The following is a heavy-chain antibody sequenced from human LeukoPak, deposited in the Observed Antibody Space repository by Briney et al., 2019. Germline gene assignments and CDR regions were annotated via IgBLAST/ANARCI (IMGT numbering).Heavy chain of an antibody. CDR3: ARDRYYYGVATTSFDY. V-gene: IGHV3-30*02. J-gene: IGHJ4*02. D-gene: IGHD3-10*01. Sequence: PGGSLRLSCAASGFTFSSYGMHWVRQAPGKGLEWVAFIRYDGSNKYYADSVKGRFTISRDNSKNTLYLQMNSLRAEDTAVYYCARDRYYYGVATTSFDYWGQGTLVTVSS. CDR1: GFTFSSYG. CDR2: IRYDGSNK.